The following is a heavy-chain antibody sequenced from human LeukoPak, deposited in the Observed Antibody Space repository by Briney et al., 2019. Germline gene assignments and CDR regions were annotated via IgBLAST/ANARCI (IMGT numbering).Heavy chain of an antibody. D-gene: IGHD5-18*01. V-gene: IGHV4-39*01. Sequence: PSETLSLTCTVSGGSISSSSYYWGWIRQPPGKGLGWIGSIYYSGSTYYNPSLKSRVTISVDASKNQFSLKLSSVTAADTAVYYCASRGYSYGRYYYYGMDVWGQGTTVTVSS. CDR2: IYYSGST. CDR3: ASRGYSYGRYYYYGMDV. J-gene: IGHJ6*02. CDR1: GGSISSSSYY.